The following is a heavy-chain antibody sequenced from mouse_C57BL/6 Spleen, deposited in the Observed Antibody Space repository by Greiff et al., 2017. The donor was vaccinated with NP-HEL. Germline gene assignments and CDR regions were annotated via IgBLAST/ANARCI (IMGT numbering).Heavy chain of an antibody. CDR3: ARGPTMVTTEAWLAY. V-gene: IGHV1-36*01. J-gene: IGHJ3*01. Sequence: EVQLQQSGPVLVKPGPSVKISCKASGFTFTDYYMHWVKQSHGKSLEWIGLVYPYNGGTSYNQKFKGKATLTVDTSSSTAYMELNSLTSEDSAVFCCARGPTMVTTEAWLAYWGQGTLVTVSA. CDR2: VYPYNGGT. D-gene: IGHD2-9*01. CDR1: GFTFTDYY.